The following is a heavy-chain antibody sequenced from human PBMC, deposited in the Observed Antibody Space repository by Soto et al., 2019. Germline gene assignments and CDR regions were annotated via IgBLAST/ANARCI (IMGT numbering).Heavy chain of an antibody. J-gene: IGHJ5*02. CDR2: IYYSGST. CDR1: GGSISSGGYY. V-gene: IGHV4-31*03. Sequence: SETLSLTCSVSGGSISSGGYYWSWIRQHPGKGLEWIGYIYYSGSTSYNPSLKSRVTISVDTSKNQFSLKLSSVTAADTAVYYCARGYCSSTSCFDPWGQGTLVTVSS. D-gene: IGHD2-2*01. CDR3: ARGYCSSTSCFDP.